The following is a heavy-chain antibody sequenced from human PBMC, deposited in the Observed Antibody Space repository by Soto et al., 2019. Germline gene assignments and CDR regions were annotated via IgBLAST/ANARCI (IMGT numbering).Heavy chain of an antibody. J-gene: IGHJ4*02. CDR1: GGSFSDNY. D-gene: IGHD3-16*01. CDR3: AAGTLGAVWTPLDD. Sequence: TLSLTCDVSGGSFSDNYWTWIRQVPGKGLEWIGYVYYSGSTNYNPSLKSRVTISVDASKQQFSLKLTSVTAADTALYYCAAGTLGAVWTPLDDWGQGILVTVSS. V-gene: IGHV4-59*12. CDR2: VYYSGST.